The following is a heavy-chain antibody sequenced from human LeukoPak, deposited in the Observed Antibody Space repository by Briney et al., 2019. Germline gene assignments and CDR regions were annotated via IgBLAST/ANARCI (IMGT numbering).Heavy chain of an antibody. CDR2: ISSSGGNT. D-gene: IGHD1-26*01. V-gene: IGHV3-23*01. CDR1: GFTFSSYT. CDR3: AKDVRVGGGGMDV. Sequence: PGGSLRLSCAASGFTFSSYTMSWVRQAPGKGLEWVSLISSSGGNTYYAESVKGRFTISRDNSKNTLSLQMNSLRAEDTAVYYCAKDVRVGGGGMDVWGQGTPVTVSS. J-gene: IGHJ6*02.